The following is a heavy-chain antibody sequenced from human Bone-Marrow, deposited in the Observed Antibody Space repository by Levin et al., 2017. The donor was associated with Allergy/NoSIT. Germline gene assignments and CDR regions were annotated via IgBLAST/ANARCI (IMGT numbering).Heavy chain of an antibody. Sequence: GESLKISCKASGYTFTAYYMHWVRQAPGQGLEWMGWINPNSGGTNSAQKFQDRVTMTRDTSISTAYMELTSLRSDDTAVYYCARDGAFDIWGQGTMVTVSS. J-gene: IGHJ3*02. CDR3: ARDGAFDI. V-gene: IGHV1-2*02. CDR1: GYTFTAYY. CDR2: INPNSGGT.